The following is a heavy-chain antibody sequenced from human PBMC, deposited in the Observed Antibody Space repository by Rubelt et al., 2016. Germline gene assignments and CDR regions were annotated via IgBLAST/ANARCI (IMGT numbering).Heavy chain of an antibody. CDR3: AREGMVRGELNFDY. V-gene: IGHV4-31*03. J-gene: IGHJ4*02. D-gene: IGHD3-10*01. CDR2: IYYSGST. Sequence: QLQLQESGPELLKPSETLSLTCTVSGDSITTTGHYWGWIRQSPGKGLEWIGYIYYSGSTYYNPSLKSRVTISVDTSKNQFSLERSSVTAADTAVYYCAREGMVRGELNFDYWGQGTLVTVSS. CDR1: GDSITTTGHY.